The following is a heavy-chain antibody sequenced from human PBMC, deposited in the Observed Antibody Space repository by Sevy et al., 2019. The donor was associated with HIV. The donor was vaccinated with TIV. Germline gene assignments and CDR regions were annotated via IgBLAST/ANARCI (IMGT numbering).Heavy chain of an antibody. V-gene: IGHV4-59*05. CDR3: ARQGGLVDRAFDY. J-gene: IGHJ4*02. CDR1: GGSISSYY. D-gene: IGHD3-10*01. CDR2: IFFSGST. Sequence: SETLSLTCTVSGGSISSYYWSWIRQPPGKGLEWIASIFFSGSTYYNPSLKSRVTISVDTSKSQISLKLNSVTAADTALYYCARQGGLVDRAFDYWGQGTLVTVSS.